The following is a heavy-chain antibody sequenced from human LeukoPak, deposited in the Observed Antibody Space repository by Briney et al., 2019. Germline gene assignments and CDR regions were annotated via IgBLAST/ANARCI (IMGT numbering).Heavy chain of an antibody. V-gene: IGHV4-34*01. CDR2: INHSGST. CDR3: ARDGEIVVVPAAIGVSGYFDY. CDR1: GGSFSGYY. Sequence: PSETLSLTCAVYGGSFSGYYWSWIRQPPGKGLEWIGEINHSGSTNYNPSLKSRVTISVDTSKNQFSLKLGSVTAADTAVYYCARDGEIVVVPAAIGVSGYFDYWGQGTLVTVSS. J-gene: IGHJ4*02. D-gene: IGHD2-2*01.